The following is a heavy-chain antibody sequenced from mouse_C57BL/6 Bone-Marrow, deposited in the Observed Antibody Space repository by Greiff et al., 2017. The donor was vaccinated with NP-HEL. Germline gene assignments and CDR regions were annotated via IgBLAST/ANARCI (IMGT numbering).Heavy chain of an antibody. CDR1: GYTFTSYW. V-gene: IGHV1-69*01. D-gene: IGHD1-2*01. CDR3: ARPVLRHWYFDV. Sequence: VQLQQPGAELVMPGASVKLSCKASGYTFTSYWMHWVKQRPGQGLEWIGEIDPSDSYTNYNQKCKGKTTLTVDKSSSTAYMQLSSRPSEDSAVYYCARPVLRHWYFDVWGTGTTVTVSS. J-gene: IGHJ1*03. CDR2: IDPSDSYT.